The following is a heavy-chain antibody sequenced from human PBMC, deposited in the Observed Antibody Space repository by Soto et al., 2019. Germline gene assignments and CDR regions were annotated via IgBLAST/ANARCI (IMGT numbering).Heavy chain of an antibody. CDR3: ARLRASSWYMGGYLDF. J-gene: IGHJ4*02. CDR1: GFTFSDYY. V-gene: IGHV3-11*06. D-gene: IGHD6-13*01. Sequence: QVQLVESGGGLVKPGGSLRLSCAASGFTFSDYYMSWIRQAPGKGLEWVSYVVTSSAYTSYADSVKGRFTISRDNAKNSLYLEMSSLRVEDTAAYYCARLRASSWYMGGYLDFWGQGTLVTVSS. CDR2: VVTSSAYT.